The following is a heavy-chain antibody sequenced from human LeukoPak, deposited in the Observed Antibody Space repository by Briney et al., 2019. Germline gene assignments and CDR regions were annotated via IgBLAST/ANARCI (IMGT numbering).Heavy chain of an antibody. Sequence: GASVKVSCKASGGTFSSYAISWVRQAPGQGLEWMGGIIPIFGTANYAQKFQGRVTITADESTSTAYMELSSLRSEDTAVYYCARGLVGATAYYFDYWGQGTLVTVSS. V-gene: IGHV1-69*13. CDR2: IIPIFGTA. CDR1: GGTFSSYA. J-gene: IGHJ4*02. CDR3: ARGLVGATAYYFDY. D-gene: IGHD1-26*01.